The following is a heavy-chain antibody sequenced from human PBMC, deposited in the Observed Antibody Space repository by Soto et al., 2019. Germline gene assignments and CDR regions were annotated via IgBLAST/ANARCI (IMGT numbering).Heavy chain of an antibody. J-gene: IGHJ4*02. Sequence: QVQLVQSGAEVKKPGASVKVSCKASGYTFTSYAMHWVRQAPGQRLEWMGWINAGNGNTKYSRKFQGRVTITTDTPXXTAYMELSSLRSQDTAVYYCARVQCPDSSGYYFDYWGQGTLVTVSS. V-gene: IGHV1-3*01. CDR1: GYTFTSYA. D-gene: IGHD3-22*01. CDR3: ARVQCPDSSGYYFDY. CDR2: INAGNGNT.